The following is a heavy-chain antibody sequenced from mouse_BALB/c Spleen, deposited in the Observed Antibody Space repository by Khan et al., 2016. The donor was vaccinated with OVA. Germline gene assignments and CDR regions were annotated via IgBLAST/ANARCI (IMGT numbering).Heavy chain of an antibody. Sequence: EVQLQESGPGPVNPSQSLSLTCTVTGYSITSDYAWNWIRQFPGNKLEWMGYISYSGRTSYNPSLKSRISITRDTSKNQVFLQLNSVNTEDTATYFCARSVTITTVVATDFDYWGQGTTLTVSS. CDR3: ARSVTITTVVATDFDY. D-gene: IGHD1-1*01. CDR2: ISYSGRT. J-gene: IGHJ2*01. V-gene: IGHV3-2*02. CDR1: GYSITSDYA.